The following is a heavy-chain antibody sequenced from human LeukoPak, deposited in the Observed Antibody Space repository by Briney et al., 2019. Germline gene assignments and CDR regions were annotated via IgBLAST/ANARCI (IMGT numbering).Heavy chain of an antibody. Sequence: ASVKVSCKASGYTFTSYGISWVRQAPGQGLEWMGWISAYNGNTNYAQKLQGRVTMTTDTSTSTAYMELRSLRSGDTAVYYCARSRPIIVVVPAAMDYWGQGTLVTVSS. V-gene: IGHV1-18*01. D-gene: IGHD2-2*01. CDR3: ARSRPIIVVVPAAMDY. CDR1: GYTFTSYG. J-gene: IGHJ4*02. CDR2: ISAYNGNT.